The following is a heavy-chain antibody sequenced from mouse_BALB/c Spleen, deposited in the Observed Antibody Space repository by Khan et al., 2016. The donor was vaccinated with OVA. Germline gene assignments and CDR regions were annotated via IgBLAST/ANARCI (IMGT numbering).Heavy chain of an antibody. CDR3: ARGGESAFAY. V-gene: IGHV1-77*01. CDR1: GYTFTDYI. Sequence: VQLQESGPELVKPGASLKVSCKASGYTFTDYIIGWVKQSTRQGLEWIGDIFPGSDTPYYNEKFKDRATLTADKSATTAYMQLSSLTYDDSAVYSGARGGESAFAYWGQGTLVTVSA. J-gene: IGHJ3*01. CDR2: IFPGSDTP.